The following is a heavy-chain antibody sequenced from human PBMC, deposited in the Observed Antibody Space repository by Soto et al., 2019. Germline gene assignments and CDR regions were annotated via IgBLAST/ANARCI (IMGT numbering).Heavy chain of an antibody. D-gene: IGHD3-3*01. CDR3: ARDPSAYYDFWSGYQIFDY. J-gene: IGHJ4*02. V-gene: IGHV1-18*04. CDR1: GYTFTSYG. CDR2: ISAYNGNT. Sequence: QVQLVQSGAEVKKPGASVKVSCKASGYTFTSYGISWVRQAPGQELEWMGWISAYNGNTNYAQKLQGRVTMTTDTSTSTAYMELRSLRSDDTAVYYCARDPSAYYDFWSGYQIFDYWGQGTLVTVSS.